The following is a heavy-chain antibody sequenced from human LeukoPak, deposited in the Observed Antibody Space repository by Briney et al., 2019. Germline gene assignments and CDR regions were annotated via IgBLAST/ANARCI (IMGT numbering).Heavy chain of an antibody. CDR2: IYYSGST. Sequence: SETLSLTCTVSDGSISSSSYYWGWIRQPPGKGLEWIGSIYYSGSTYYNPSLKSRVTISVDTSKNQFSLKLSSVTAADTAVYYCARRRAVGIFDYWGQGTLVTVSS. J-gene: IGHJ4*02. CDR3: ARRRAVGIFDY. CDR1: DGSISSSSYY. D-gene: IGHD2-2*01. V-gene: IGHV4-39*01.